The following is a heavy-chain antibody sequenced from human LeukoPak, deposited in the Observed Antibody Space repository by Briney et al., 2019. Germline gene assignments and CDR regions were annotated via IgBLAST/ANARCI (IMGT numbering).Heavy chain of an antibody. CDR2: MNPNSGNT. J-gene: IGHJ4*02. CDR3: ARVGSDSSSWFTYFDC. D-gene: IGHD6-13*01. CDR1: GYTFTSYD. V-gene: IGHV1-8*01. Sequence: ASVKVSCKASGYTFTSYDINWVRQATGQGPEWMGWMNPNSGNTGYAQKFQGRVTMTRNTSISTAYMELSSLRSEDTAVYYCARVGSDSSSWFTYFDCWGQGTLVTVSS.